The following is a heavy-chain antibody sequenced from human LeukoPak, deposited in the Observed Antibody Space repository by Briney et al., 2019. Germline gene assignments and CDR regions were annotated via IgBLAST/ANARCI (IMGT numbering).Heavy chain of an antibody. J-gene: IGHJ4*02. CDR3: ARPVHYYYDSSGYSF. CDR2: ISSSSSYI. CDR1: GFTFSSYA. D-gene: IGHD3-22*01. V-gene: IGHV3-21*01. Sequence: GGSLRLSCAASGFTFSSYAMSWVRQAPGKGLEWVSSISSSSSYIYYADSVKGRFTISRDNSKNTLYLQMNSLRAEDTAVYYCARPVHYYYDSSGYSFWGQGTLVTVSS.